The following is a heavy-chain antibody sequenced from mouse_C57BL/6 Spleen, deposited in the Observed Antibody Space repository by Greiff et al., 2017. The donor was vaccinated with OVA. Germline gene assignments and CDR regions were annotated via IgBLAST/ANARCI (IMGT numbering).Heavy chain of an antibody. J-gene: IGHJ4*01. CDR1: GYTFTSYW. D-gene: IGHD2-4*01. CDR2: IHPNSGST. V-gene: IGHV1-64*01. Sequence: QVQLQQPGAELVKPGASVKLSCKASGYTFTSYWMHWVKQRPGQGLEWIGMIHPNSGSTNYNEKFKSKATLTVDKSSSTAYMQLSSLTSEDSAVYYCGKDYDGYAMDYWGQGTSVTVSS. CDR3: GKDYDGYAMDY.